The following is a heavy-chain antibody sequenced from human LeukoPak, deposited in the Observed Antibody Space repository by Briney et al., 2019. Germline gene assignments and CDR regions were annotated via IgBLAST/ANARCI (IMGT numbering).Heavy chain of an antibody. CDR2: ISAYNGNT. Sequence: ASVKVSCKASGYTFTSYGISWVRQAPGQGLEWMGWISAYNGNTNYAQKFQGRVTMTRDTSISTAYMELSRLRSDDTAVYYCARGDYSSSDYWGQGTLVTVSS. CDR3: ARGDYSSSDY. V-gene: IGHV1-18*01. CDR1: GYTFTSYG. J-gene: IGHJ4*02. D-gene: IGHD6-13*01.